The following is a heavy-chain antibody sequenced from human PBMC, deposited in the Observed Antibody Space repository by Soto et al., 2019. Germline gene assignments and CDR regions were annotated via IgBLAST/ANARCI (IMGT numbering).Heavy chain of an antibody. CDR1: GGSISSSSYY. Sequence: SETLSLTCTVSGGSISSSSYYWGWIRQPPGKGLEWIGSIYYSGSTYYNPSLKSRVTISVDTSKNQFSLKLSSVTAADTAVYYCARHPDSDPYYFDYWGQGTLVTVSS. V-gene: IGHV4-39*01. J-gene: IGHJ4*02. CDR2: IYYSGST. CDR3: ARHPDSDPYYFDY. D-gene: IGHD2-21*02.